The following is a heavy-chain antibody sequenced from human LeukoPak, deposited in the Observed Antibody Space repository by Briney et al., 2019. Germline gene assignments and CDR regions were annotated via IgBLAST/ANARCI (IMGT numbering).Heavy chain of an antibody. CDR1: GGSISSTNW. D-gene: IGHD2-21*01. V-gene: IGHV4-4*02. CDR2: ISLRGLT. Sequence: SETLSLTCGVSGGSISSTNWWSWVRQPPGQGLEWIGEISLRGLTNYNPSLKSRVTMSLDKSKNLLSLNLTSVTAADTAVYYCTRDQLRSYSEYWGQGILVTVSS. J-gene: IGHJ4*02. CDR3: TRDQLRSYSEY.